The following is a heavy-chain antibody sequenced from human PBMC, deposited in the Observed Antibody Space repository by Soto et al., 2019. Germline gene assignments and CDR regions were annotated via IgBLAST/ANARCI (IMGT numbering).Heavy chain of an antibody. CDR1: GYTFTSYG. CDR3: ARDEDPVRLDY. V-gene: IGHV1-18*01. D-gene: IGHD4-17*01. Sequence: ASVKVSCKASGYTFTSYGISWVRQAPGQGLEGMGWISAYNGNRYYAQKLQGRVTMTTDTSTRTAYMELRSLRSDDTAVDYCARDEDPVRLDYWGQGTLVSVCS. CDR2: ISAYNGNR. J-gene: IGHJ4*02.